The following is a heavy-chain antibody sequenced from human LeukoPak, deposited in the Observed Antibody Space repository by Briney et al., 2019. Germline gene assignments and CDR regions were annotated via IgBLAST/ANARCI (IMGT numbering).Heavy chain of an antibody. CDR1: GVSINTYF. Sequence: SETLSLTCTVSGVSINTYFWSWIRQPPGKGLEWIGYIYYSGSTNYNPSLKSRVTISVDTSKNQFSLKLSSVTAADTAVYYCARLQTVTTVHYGMDVWGQGTTVTVSS. V-gene: IGHV4-59*08. CDR2: IYYSGST. D-gene: IGHD4-17*01. J-gene: IGHJ6*02. CDR3: ARLQTVTTVHYGMDV.